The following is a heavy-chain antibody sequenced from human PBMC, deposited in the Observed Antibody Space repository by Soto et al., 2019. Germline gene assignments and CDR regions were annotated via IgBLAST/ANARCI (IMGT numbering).Heavy chain of an antibody. D-gene: IGHD3-3*01. V-gene: IGHV4-30-2*01. J-gene: IGHJ4*02. CDR1: GGSISSGGYS. Sequence: QLQLQESGSGLEKPSQTLSLTCAVSGGSISSGGYSWSWIRQPPGKGLEWIGYIYHSGSTYYNPSLKSRVTISVDRSKNQFSLKLSSVTAADTAVYYCARGPPFGRRGQGTLVTVSS. CDR2: IYHSGST. CDR3: ARGPPFGR.